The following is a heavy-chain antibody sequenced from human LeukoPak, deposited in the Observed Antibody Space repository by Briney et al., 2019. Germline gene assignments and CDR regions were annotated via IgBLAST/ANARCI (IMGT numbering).Heavy chain of an antibody. CDR2: IIPIFGTA. CDR3: ASRSIAEMATMGDDAFDI. V-gene: IGHV1-69*13. D-gene: IGHD5-24*01. CDR1: GYTITNNY. J-gene: IGHJ3*02. Sequence: GASVKVSCKASGYTITNNYMHWVRPAAGQGVAWMGGIIPIFGTANYAQKFQGRVTITADESTSTAYMELSSLRSEDTAVYYCASRSIAEMATMGDDAFDIWGQGTMVTVSS.